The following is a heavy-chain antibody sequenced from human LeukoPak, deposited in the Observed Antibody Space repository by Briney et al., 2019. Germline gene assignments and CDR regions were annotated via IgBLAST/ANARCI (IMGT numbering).Heavy chain of an antibody. CDR1: GGSISSYY. D-gene: IGHD6-13*01. Sequence: PSETLSLTCTVSGGSISSYYWSWIRQPAGKGLEWIGRIYSTGSTNYNPSLKSRVTMSVDTSKNQFSLRLRSVTAANTAVYYCARQIASAGTAGFDFWGQGALVTVSS. CDR3: ARQIASAGTAGFDF. CDR2: IYSTGST. J-gene: IGHJ4*02. V-gene: IGHV4-4*07.